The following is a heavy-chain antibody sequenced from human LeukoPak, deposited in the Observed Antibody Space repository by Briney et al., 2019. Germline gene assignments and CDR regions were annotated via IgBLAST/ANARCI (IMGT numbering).Heavy chain of an antibody. CDR2: LYYSGST. V-gene: IGHV4-39*01. J-gene: IGHJ3*02. Sequence: KTSETLSLTCTVSGGSISSSSYYWGWIRQPPGKGLEWIGSLYYSGSTYYNPSLRSRVTISVDTSKNQFSLKLSSVTAADTAVYYCAKSLLGSTDDAFDIWGQGTVVTVSS. CDR3: AKSLLGSTDDAFDI. D-gene: IGHD2-2*03. CDR1: GGSISSSSYY.